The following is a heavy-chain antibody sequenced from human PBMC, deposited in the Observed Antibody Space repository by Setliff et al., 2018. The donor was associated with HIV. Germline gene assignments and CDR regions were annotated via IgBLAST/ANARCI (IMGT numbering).Heavy chain of an antibody. CDR2: IDYSGST. J-gene: IGHJ4*02. CDR3: ARHRGDSGWPRGTDS. V-gene: IGHV4-39*01. Sequence: SETLSLTCTVSGGSIISSNFYWGWIRQPPGKGPEDIGSIDYSGSTYYNPSLESRVTIAVDTSKSQFSLKLSSVTAADTAIYYCARHRGDSGWPRGTDSWGQGTLVTVSS. D-gene: IGHD6-19*01. CDR1: GGSIISSNFY.